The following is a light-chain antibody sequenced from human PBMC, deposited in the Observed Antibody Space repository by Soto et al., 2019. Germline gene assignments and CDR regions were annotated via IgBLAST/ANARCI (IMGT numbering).Light chain of an antibody. Sequence: QSALTQPPSASGSPGQSVTISCTGTSSDVGANNYVSWYQQHPGKAPKLMIYEVTKRPSGVPDRLSGSKSGNTASLTVSGLQAEDEADYYCSSYAGTNRVFGTGTKVTVL. CDR2: EVT. CDR1: SSDVGANNY. J-gene: IGLJ1*01. CDR3: SSYAGTNRV. V-gene: IGLV2-8*01.